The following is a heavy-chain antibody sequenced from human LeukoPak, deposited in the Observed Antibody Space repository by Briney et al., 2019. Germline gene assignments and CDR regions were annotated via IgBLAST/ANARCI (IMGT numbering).Heavy chain of an antibody. Sequence: SETLSLTCTVSGCSISSYYWSWIRQPPGKGLEWIGYIYYSGSTNYNPSLKSRVTISVDTSKNQFSLKLSSVTAADTAVYYCARGGLRGTYFDYWGQGTLVTVSS. CDR2: IYYSGST. D-gene: IGHD1-1*01. J-gene: IGHJ4*02. CDR3: ARGGLRGTYFDY. CDR1: GCSISSYY. V-gene: IGHV4-59*08.